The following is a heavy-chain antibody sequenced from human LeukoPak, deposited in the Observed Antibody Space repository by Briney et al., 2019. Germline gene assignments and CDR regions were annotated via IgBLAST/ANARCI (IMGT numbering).Heavy chain of an antibody. CDR1: GFTFDDYA. CDR3: ARDPYSGNYGNYYYYYMDV. J-gene: IGHJ6*03. CDR2: ISWNSGYI. Sequence: GGSLRLSCAASGFTFDDYAMHWVRQAPGKGLEWVSGISWNSGYIGYEDSVKGRFTISRDDAKNSLYLQMNSLGPEDTAVYYCARDPYSGNYGNYYYYYMDVWGKGTTVTISS. D-gene: IGHD1-26*01. V-gene: IGHV3-9*01.